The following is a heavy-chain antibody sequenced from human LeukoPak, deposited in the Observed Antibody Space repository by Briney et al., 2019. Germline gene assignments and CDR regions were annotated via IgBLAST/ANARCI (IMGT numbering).Heavy chain of an antibody. V-gene: IGHV1-46*01. Sequence: ASVKVSCKASGYTFTSYYMHWVRQAPGQGLEWMGIINPSGGSTSYAQKFQGRVTMTRDMSTSTVYMELSSLRTEDTAVYYCAAPSGVVRLGVWGQGTTVTVSS. CDR3: AAPSGVVRLGV. D-gene: IGHD3-10*01. CDR1: GYTFTSYY. CDR2: INPSGGST. J-gene: IGHJ6*02.